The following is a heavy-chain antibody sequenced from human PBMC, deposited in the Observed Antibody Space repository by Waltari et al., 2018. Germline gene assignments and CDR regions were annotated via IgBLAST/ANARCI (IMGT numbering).Heavy chain of an antibody. CDR3: ARQRDSGSYYAADAFDI. V-gene: IGHV1-69*12. CDR1: GGTFSSYA. J-gene: IGHJ3*02. Sequence: QVQLVQSGAAVKKPGSSVKVSCKASGGTFSSYALSWVRQAPGQGLEWMGGIMPIFGAGNYAQKFQGRVTITADEPTSTAYMELSSLRPEDTAVYYCARQRDSGSYYAADAFDIWGQGTMVTVSS. D-gene: IGHD1-26*01. CDR2: IMPIFGAG.